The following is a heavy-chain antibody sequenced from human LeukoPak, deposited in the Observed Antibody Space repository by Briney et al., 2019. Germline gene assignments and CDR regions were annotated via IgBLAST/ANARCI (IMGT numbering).Heavy chain of an antibody. CDR1: GLTISMYW. D-gene: IGHD2-2*01. V-gene: IGHV3-7*03. CDR2: IKQDGSEK. J-gene: IGHJ4*02. Sequence: GGSLRLSCEVSGLTISMYWLTWVRQAPGKGLEWVANIKQDGSEKNYVDSVKGRFTISRDNTKNSLYLQMNSLRDEDTAVYHCVSRRCSITACYVASLNCFDYWGQGTRATVSS. CDR3: VSRRCSITACYVASLNCFDY.